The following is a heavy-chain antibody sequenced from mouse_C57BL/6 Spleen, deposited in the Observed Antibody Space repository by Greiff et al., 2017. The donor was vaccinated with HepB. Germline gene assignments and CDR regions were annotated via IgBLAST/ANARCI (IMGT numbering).Heavy chain of an antibody. V-gene: IGHV1-81*01. CDR1: GYTFTSYG. Sequence: VKLVESGAELARPGASVKLSCKASGYTFTSYGISWVKQRTGQGLEWIGEIYPRSGNTYYNEKFKGKATLTADKSSSKAYMELRSLTSEDSAVYFCARRTVVATRYFDYWGQGTTLTVSS. D-gene: IGHD1-1*01. J-gene: IGHJ2*01. CDR3: ARRTVVATRYFDY. CDR2: IYPRSGNT.